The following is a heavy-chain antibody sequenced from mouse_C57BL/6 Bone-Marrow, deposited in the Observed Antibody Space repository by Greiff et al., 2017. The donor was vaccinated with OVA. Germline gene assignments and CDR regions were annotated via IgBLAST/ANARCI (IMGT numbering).Heavy chain of an antibody. CDR3: ARYYGSSFYYFDY. CDR2: IYPGSGST. Sequence: QVQLQQSGAELVKPGASVKMSCKASGYTFTSYWITWVKQRPGQGLEWIGDIYPGSGSTNYNEKFKSKATLTVDTSSSTAYMQLSSLTSEDSAVYYCARYYGSSFYYFDYWGQGTTLTVSS. J-gene: IGHJ2*01. D-gene: IGHD1-1*01. CDR1: GYTFTSYW. V-gene: IGHV1-55*01.